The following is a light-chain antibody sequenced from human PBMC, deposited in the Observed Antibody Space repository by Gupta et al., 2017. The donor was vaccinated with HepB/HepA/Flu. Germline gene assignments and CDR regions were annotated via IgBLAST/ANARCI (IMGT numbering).Light chain of an antibody. CDR2: RNN. CDR1: SPNIGSNY. Sequence: QSVLTQPPSASGAPGQRVTISCSGSSPNIGSNYVYWYQQFPGPAPKLLIYRNNQRPSGVPDRFSGSKSGTSASLSISGLLADDEADYYFATWDDSLSGYVFGIGTKFTVL. V-gene: IGLV1-47*01. J-gene: IGLJ1*01. CDR3: ATWDDSLSGYV.